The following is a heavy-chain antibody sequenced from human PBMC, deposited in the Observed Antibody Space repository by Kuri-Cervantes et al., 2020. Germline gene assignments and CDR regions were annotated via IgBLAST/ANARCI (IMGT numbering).Heavy chain of an antibody. V-gene: IGHV3-43*01. CDR1: GFTFDDYT. CDR2: ISWDGGST. Sequence: GGSLRLSCAASGFTFDDYTMHWVRQAPGKGLEWVSLISWDGGSTYYADSVKGRFTISRDNSKNSLYLQMNSLRTEDTAVYYCARGRYCSSTSCWDWFDPWGQGTLVTVSS. J-gene: IGHJ5*02. D-gene: IGHD2-2*01. CDR3: ARGRYCSSTSCWDWFDP.